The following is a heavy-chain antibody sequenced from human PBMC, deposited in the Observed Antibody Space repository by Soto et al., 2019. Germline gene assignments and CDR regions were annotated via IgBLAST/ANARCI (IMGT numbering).Heavy chain of an antibody. J-gene: IGHJ4*02. Sequence: TFTGYYMHWVRQAPGQGLEWMGWINPNSGGTNYAQKFQGRVTMTRDTSISTAYMELSRLRSDDTAVYYCARVRPDTAMVTAWHYWGQGTLVTVSS. CDR1: TFTGYY. V-gene: IGHV1-2*02. CDR3: ARVRPDTAMVTAWHY. D-gene: IGHD5-18*01. CDR2: INPNSGGT.